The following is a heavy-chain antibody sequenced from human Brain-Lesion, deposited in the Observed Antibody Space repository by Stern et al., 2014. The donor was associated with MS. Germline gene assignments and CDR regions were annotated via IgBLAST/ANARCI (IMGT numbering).Heavy chain of an antibody. Sequence: QMQLVQSGAEVKKPGASVKVSCKVSGYTLTELSMHWVRQAPRKGLAWMGGFDPEDGETIYAQKFQGRGHMTEAPATNTPNMEQSSLRSEDTAVYYCATLSPGAGGNYFRHFDSWGQGTLVTVSS. CDR2: FDPEDGET. CDR1: GYTLTELS. V-gene: IGHV1-24*01. J-gene: IGHJ4*02. CDR3: ATLSPGAGGNYFRHFDS. D-gene: IGHD1-26*01.